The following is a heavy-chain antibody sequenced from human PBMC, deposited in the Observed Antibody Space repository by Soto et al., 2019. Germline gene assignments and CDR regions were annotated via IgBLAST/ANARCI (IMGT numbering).Heavy chain of an antibody. V-gene: IGHV4-30-2*05. CDR2: IYYSGST. CDR1: GGSISSGDYS. Sequence: TSETLSLTCAVSGGSISSGDYSWSWIRQPPGKGLEWIGYIYYSGSTNYNPSLKSRVTISVDTSKNQFSLKLSSVTAADTAVYYCARKNPITFGGVIENWFDPWGQGTLVTVSS. D-gene: IGHD3-16*01. J-gene: IGHJ5*02. CDR3: ARKNPITFGGVIENWFDP.